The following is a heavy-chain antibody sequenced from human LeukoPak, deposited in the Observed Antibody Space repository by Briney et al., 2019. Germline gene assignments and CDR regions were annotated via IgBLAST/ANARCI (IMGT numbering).Heavy chain of an antibody. V-gene: IGHV4-59*08. CDR3: ARHSYDSGWYFFGY. CDR1: GGSITSYY. CDR2: IYYSGST. Sequence: SETLSLTCSASGGSITSYYWSWIRQPPGKGLEWIGYIYYSGSTNYNPSLKSRVTISVDTSKNQFSLKLSSVAAADTAVYFCARHSYDSGWYFFGYWGQGTLVTVS. D-gene: IGHD6-19*01. J-gene: IGHJ4*02.